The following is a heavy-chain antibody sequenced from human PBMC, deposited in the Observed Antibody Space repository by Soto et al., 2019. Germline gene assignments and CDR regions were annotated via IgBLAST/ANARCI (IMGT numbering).Heavy chain of an antibody. CDR1: GYTFTGYY. D-gene: IGHD3-10*01. CDR3: GRGVCLNYYYYIHL. Sequence: ASVKVSCKASGYTFTGYYMHWMRQAPGQGLEWMGWINPNSGETNYAQNFQGWVTMTRDMSISTAYMELSRLKSNDTAVYYCGRGVCLNYYYYIHLWCKGTPVTVSS. J-gene: IGHJ6*03. CDR2: INPNSGET. V-gene: IGHV1-2*04.